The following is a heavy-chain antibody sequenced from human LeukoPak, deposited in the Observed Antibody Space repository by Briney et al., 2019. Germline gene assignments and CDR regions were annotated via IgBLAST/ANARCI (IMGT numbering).Heavy chain of an antibody. V-gene: IGHV1-2*02. J-gene: IGHJ6*03. CDR2: INPNSGGT. CDR3: ARGAVTTGNYYYYMDV. CDR1: GYTFTGYY. Sequence: GASVKVSCKASGYTFTGYYMHWVRQAPGQGLEWMGWINPNSGGTNYAQKFQGRVTMTRNTSISTAYMELSSLRSEDTAVYYCARGAVTTGNYYYYMDVWGKGTTVTISS. D-gene: IGHD4-17*01.